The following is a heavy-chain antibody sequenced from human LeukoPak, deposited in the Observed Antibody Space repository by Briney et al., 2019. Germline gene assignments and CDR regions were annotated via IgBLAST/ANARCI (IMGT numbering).Heavy chain of an antibody. Sequence: GGSLRLSCAASGFTFSSYAMSWVRQAPGKGLEWVSAISGSGGSTYYADSVKGRFTISRDNSKNTLYLQMNSLRAEDTAVYYCAKSTALISRYNYYYYGMDVWGQGTTVTVSS. CDR3: AKSTALISRYNYYYYGMDV. J-gene: IGHJ6*02. CDR1: GFTFSSYA. CDR2: ISGSGGST. V-gene: IGHV3-23*01. D-gene: IGHD6-13*01.